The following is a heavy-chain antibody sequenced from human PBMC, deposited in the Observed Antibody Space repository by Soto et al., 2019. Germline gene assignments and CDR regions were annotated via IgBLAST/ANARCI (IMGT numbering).Heavy chain of an antibody. J-gene: IGHJ3*02. CDR3: ATYSSGWSDAFDI. CDR2: MNPNSGNT. V-gene: IGHV1-8*01. D-gene: IGHD6-19*01. Sequence: GASVKVSCKASGYTFTSYDINWVRQATGQGLEWMGWMNPNSGNTGYAQKFQGRVTVTRNTSISTAYMELSSLRSEDTAVYYCATYSSGWSDAFDIWGQGTMVTVSS. CDR1: GYTFTSYD.